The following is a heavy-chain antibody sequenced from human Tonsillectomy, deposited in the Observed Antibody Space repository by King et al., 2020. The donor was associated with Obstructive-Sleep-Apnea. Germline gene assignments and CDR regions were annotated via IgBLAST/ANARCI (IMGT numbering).Heavy chain of an antibody. CDR1: GYPFSTYA. D-gene: IGHD3-16*01. CDR2: SNGGNVDT. CDR3: ARGWHVTGTWFDP. Sequence: SGAEVKKPGASVKVSCKASGYPFSTYAMHWVRQAPGQRLEWMGRSNGGNVDTKYSQRFQGRVTITSDTSAHIVYMELRGLRSEDTAVYYCARGWHVTGTWFDPWGQGTLVTVSS. J-gene: IGHJ5*02. V-gene: IGHV1-3*01.